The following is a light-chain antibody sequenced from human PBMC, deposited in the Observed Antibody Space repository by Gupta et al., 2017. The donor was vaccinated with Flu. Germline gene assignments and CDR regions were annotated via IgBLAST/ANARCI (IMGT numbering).Light chain of an antibody. J-gene: IGKJ1*01. Sequence: TVSAAVGDRVTCTGRDRQGISRWLDWYQQKPGKDPQILVYKASRRESGVPSRFSGSGCGTDFTLTTSRRQPEEFANYYWQQKNSSPWPFGQGTKVEIK. CDR1: QGISRW. V-gene: IGKV1-5*03. CDR3: QQKNSSPWP. CDR2: KAS.